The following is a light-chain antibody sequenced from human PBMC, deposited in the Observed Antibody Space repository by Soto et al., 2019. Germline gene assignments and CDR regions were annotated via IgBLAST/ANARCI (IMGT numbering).Light chain of an antibody. CDR2: GAS. CDR1: QSVSSRY. Sequence: IVLTQSPGTLSLAPGERATLSCRASQSVSSRYLAWYQQKPGQAPRPLIYGASSRTTGVPDRFSGSGSGTDFTLTSSRLESEDFAVYYCHQYGSSTGYTFGHGNKLEIK. V-gene: IGKV3-20*01. CDR3: HQYGSSTGYT. J-gene: IGKJ2*01.